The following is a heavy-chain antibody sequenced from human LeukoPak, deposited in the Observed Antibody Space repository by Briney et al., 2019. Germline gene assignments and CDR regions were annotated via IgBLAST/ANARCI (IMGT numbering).Heavy chain of an antibody. J-gene: IGHJ4*02. CDR3: ARDCREEYYFDY. V-gene: IGHV1-46*01. Sequence: ASVKVSCKASGYTFTSYYMHWVRQAPGQGLEWMGIINPSGGSTSYAQKFQGRVTMTRDTSTSTVYIELSSLRSEDTAVYYCARDCREEYYFDYWGQGTLVTVSS. CDR1: GYTFTSYY. D-gene: IGHD1-26*01. CDR2: INPSGGST.